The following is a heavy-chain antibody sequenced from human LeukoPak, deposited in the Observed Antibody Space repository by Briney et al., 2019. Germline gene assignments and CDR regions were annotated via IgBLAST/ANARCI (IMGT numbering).Heavy chain of an antibody. CDR2: IYYSGST. D-gene: IGHD3-3*01. CDR1: GGSISSYC. J-gene: IGHJ5*02. V-gene: IGHV4-59*08. Sequence: PSETLSLTCTVSGGSISSYCWSWIRQPPGKGLEWIGYIYYSGSTNYNPSLKSRVTISVDTSKNQFSLKLSSVTAADTAVYYCARLVSGYWFDPWGQGTLVTVSS. CDR3: ARLVSGYWFDP.